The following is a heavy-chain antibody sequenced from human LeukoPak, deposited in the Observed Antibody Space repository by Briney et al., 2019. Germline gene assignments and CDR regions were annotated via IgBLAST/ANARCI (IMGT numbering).Heavy chain of an antibody. V-gene: IGHV4-4*02. D-gene: IGHD6-13*01. Sequence: SGTLSLTCAVSGGSISSSNWWSWVRQPPGKGLEWIGEIYHSGSTNYNPSLKSRVNISVDKSKNQFSLKLSSVTAADTAVYYCASSKRESSSWYFDYWGQGTLVTVSS. CDR3: ASSKRESSSWYFDY. CDR2: IYHSGST. CDR1: GGSISSSNW. J-gene: IGHJ4*02.